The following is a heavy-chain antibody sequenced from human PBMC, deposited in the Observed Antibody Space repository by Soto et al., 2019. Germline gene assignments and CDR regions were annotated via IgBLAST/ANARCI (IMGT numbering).Heavy chain of an antibody. D-gene: IGHD1-20*01. CDR1: GFTFSSYS. CDR2: ISSSSSYI. Sequence: EVQLVESGGGLVKPGGSLRLSCAASGFTFSSYSMNWVRQAPGKGLEWVSSISSSSSYIYYADSVKGRFTISRDNAKNSLYLQMNHLRAEDTAVYYCARELNNWISGEGFDYWGQGTLVTVSS. CDR3: ARELNNWISGEGFDY. J-gene: IGHJ4*02. V-gene: IGHV3-21*01.